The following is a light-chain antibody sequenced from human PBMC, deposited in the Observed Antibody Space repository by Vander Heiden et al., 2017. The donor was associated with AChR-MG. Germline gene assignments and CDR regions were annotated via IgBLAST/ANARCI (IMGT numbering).Light chain of an antibody. CDR1: QGISSS. CDR3: QPFNTTPFT. J-gene: IGKJ2*01. V-gene: IGKV1-5*03. Sequence: DIQMTQSPSTLSASVGDRVIISCRATQGISSSLAWYQQKPGEAPKLLISNPSSLESGVPSRFTGSGSGTAYTLTISSLQPDDFATYYCQPFNTTPFTFGQGTRLEIK. CDR2: NPS.